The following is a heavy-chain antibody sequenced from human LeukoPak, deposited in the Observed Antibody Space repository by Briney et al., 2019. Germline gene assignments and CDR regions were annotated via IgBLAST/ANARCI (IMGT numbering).Heavy chain of an antibody. J-gene: IGHJ4*02. CDR3: ARSEVRSAAAMFY. Sequence: ASVKVSCKASGYTFTGYYMHWVRQAPGQGLEWMGWINPNSGGTNYAQKFQGWVTMTRDTSVSTAYMELSRLRSDDTAVYYCARSEVRSAAAMFYWGQGTLVTVSS. V-gene: IGHV1-2*04. D-gene: IGHD2-2*01. CDR2: INPNSGGT. CDR1: GYTFTGYY.